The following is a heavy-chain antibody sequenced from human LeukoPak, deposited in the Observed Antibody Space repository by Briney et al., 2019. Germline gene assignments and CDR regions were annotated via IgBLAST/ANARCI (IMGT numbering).Heavy chain of an antibody. CDR2: IYYSGST. CDR1: GGSISSSSYY. V-gene: IGHV4-39*01. J-gene: IGHJ4*02. Sequence: PSETLSLTCTVSGGSISSSSYYWGWIRQPPGKGLEWIGSIYYSGSTYYNPSLKSRVTISVDTSKNQFSLKLSSVTAADTAVYYCARLNGYYYDGAEAYFDYWGQGTLVTVSS. CDR3: ARLNGYYYDGAEAYFDY. D-gene: IGHD3-22*01.